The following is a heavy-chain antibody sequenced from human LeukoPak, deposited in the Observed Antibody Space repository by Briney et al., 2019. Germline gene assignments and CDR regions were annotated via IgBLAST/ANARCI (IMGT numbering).Heavy chain of an antibody. CDR1: GYTFTRYA. CDR3: ARYSSARQNYYYYGMDV. J-gene: IGHJ6*02. CDR2: INAGNGNT. V-gene: IGHV1-3*01. Sequence: ASVNVSCKASGYTFTRYAMNWVRQAPGQRLEWMGWINAGNGNTKYSQKFQGRVTITRDTSASTAYMELSSLRSEDTAVYYCARYSSARQNYYYYGMDVWGQGTTVTVSS. D-gene: IGHD6-19*01.